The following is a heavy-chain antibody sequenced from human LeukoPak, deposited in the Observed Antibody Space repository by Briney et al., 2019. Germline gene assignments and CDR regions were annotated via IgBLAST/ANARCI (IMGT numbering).Heavy chain of an antibody. CDR1: GYTFTGYY. CDR3: ARQVGGSFDY. D-gene: IGHD3-10*01. J-gene: IGHJ4*02. V-gene: IGHV1-2*02. Sequence: GASVKVSCKASGYTFTGYYMHWVRQAPGQRLEWMGWINPNNSDTIYAQKFQGRVTMTRVTSLSTGYMDLSSLRSDDTAVYYCARQVGGSFDYWGQGTLVTVSS. CDR2: INPNNSDT.